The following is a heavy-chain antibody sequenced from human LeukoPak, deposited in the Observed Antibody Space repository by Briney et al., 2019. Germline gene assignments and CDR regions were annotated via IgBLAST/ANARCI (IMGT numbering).Heavy chain of an antibody. D-gene: IGHD4-17*01. CDR1: GFTFSGSA. V-gene: IGHV3-73*01. J-gene: IGHJ4*02. CDR3: TTSYGDYAPFDY. CDR2: IRSKANSYAT. Sequence: PGGSLRLSCAASGFTFSGSAMHWVRQASGKGLEWVGRIRSKANSYATAYAASAKGRFTISRDDSKNTAYLQMNSLETEDTAVYYCTTSYGDYAPFDYWGQGTLVTVSS.